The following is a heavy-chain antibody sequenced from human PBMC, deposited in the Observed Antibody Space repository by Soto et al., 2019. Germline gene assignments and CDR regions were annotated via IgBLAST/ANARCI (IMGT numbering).Heavy chain of an antibody. V-gene: IGHV4-34*01. CDR1: GGSFSGYY. D-gene: IGHD2-2*01. J-gene: IGHJ6*02. Sequence: QVQLQQWGAGLLKPSETLSLTCAVYGGSFSGYYWSWIRQPPGKGLEWIGEINHSGSTNYNPSLKSRVTISVDTSKNQFSLKLSSVTAADTAVYYCARAIVVPAARYYYYYGMDVLGQGTTVTVSS. CDR2: INHSGST. CDR3: ARAIVVPAARYYYYYGMDV.